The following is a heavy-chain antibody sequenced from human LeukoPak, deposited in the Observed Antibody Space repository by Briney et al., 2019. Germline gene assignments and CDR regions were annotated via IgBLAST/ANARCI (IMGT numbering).Heavy chain of an antibody. J-gene: IGHJ3*01. CDR1: GFTFSSYG. Sequence: GRSLRLSCATSGFTFSSYGMHWVRQAPGKGLGWVANIWSDGSNKYYADSVKGRFTISRDNSKNTRYLQMNSLRAEDTAVYYCARADSSSWPGEAFDAWGQGTMVTVSS. CDR2: IWSDGSNK. V-gene: IGHV3-33*01. D-gene: IGHD6-13*01. CDR3: ARADSSSWPGEAFDA.